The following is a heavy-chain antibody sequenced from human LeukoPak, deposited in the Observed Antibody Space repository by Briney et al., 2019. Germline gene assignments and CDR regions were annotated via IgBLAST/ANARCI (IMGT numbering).Heavy chain of an antibody. CDR3: ARHVYDFWSGYPGSGGGYYYMDV. V-gene: IGHV4-59*08. J-gene: IGHJ6*03. Sequence: SETLSLTCTVSGGSISSYYWSWIRQPPGKGLEWVGYIYYSGGTNYNPSLKSRVTISVDTSKNQFSLKLSSVTAADTAVYYCARHVYDFWSGYPGSGGGYYYMDVWGKGTTVTVSS. D-gene: IGHD3-3*01. CDR1: GGSISSYY. CDR2: IYYSGGT.